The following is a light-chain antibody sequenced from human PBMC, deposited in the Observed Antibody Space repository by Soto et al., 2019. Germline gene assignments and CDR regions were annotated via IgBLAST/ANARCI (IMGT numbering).Light chain of an antibody. CDR2: GAY. CDR1: QSVSTN. Sequence: EIVMTQSLATLSVSPGDRATLSCRASQSVSTNLAWYQQKPGQAPRLLIYGAYTRATGIPARFSGSGSGTEFTLTISGLQSEDFAVYYCQQYYNWPQLTFGGGTKVDIK. V-gene: IGKV3-15*01. J-gene: IGKJ4*01. CDR3: QQYYNWPQLT.